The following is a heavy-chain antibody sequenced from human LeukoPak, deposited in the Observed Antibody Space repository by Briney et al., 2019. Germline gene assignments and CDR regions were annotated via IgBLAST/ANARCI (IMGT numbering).Heavy chain of an antibody. V-gene: IGHV4-34*01. CDR1: GGSFSGYY. CDR2: INHSGST. CDR3: ARASNTAMVTY. D-gene: IGHD5-18*01. Sequence: PSETLSLTCAVYGGSFSGYYWSWIRQPPGKGLEWIGEINHSGSTNYNPSLKSRVTISVDTSKNQFSLKLSSVTAADTAVYYCARASNTAMVTYWGQGTLVTVSS. J-gene: IGHJ4*02.